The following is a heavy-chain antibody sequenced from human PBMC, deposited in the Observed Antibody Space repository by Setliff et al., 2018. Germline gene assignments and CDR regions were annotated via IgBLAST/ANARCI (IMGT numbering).Heavy chain of an antibody. Sequence: SETLSLTCTVSGDSISTYYWSWIRRPAGKGLEWIGRVFVDGSTNYNPSLKTRLNILVDTSKNQFSLKLSSVTAADTAVYYCARGRTVAARLYDSWGQGTLVTVSS. CDR3: ARGRTVAARLYDS. CDR2: VFVDGST. D-gene: IGHD6-6*01. J-gene: IGHJ4*02. CDR1: GDSISTYY. V-gene: IGHV4-4*07.